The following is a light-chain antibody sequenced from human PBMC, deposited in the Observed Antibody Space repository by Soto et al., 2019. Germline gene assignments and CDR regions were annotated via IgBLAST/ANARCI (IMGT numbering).Light chain of an antibody. CDR2: DVN. V-gene: IGLV2-14*03. CDR1: SSDIGAYNY. Sequence: QSALTQPASVSGSPGQSITISCTGTSSDIGAYNYVSGYQHHPGKAPKLMLFDVNNRPSGVSNRFSGSKSCNTASLTISGLQAEDEADFYCSSYTSRNTLVFGGGTKVTVL. CDR3: SSYTSRNTLV. J-gene: IGLJ3*02.